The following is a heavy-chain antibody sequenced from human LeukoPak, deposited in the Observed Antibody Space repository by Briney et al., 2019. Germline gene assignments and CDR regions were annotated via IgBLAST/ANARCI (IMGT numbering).Heavy chain of an antibody. CDR3: ARRLNNGDYGSDC. J-gene: IGHJ4*02. CDR2: ISGSSRYI. V-gene: IGHV3-21*01. D-gene: IGHD4-17*01. CDR1: GFTFSSYS. Sequence: GGSLRLSCVASGFTFSSYSMNWVRQAPGKGLEWVSTISGSSRYIYLADSVRGRFTISRDNAKNSLYLQMSNLRAEDTAVYYCARRLNNGDYGSDCWGQGTLVTVSS.